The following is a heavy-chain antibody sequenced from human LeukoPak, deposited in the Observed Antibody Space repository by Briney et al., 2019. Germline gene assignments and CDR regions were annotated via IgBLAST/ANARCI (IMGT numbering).Heavy chain of an antibody. V-gene: IGHV3-15*05. CDR2: IKSKADGGTV. J-gene: IGHJ4*02. CDR1: GFIFSSYS. CDR3: TTDSGRYYDFWSGDYYYFDK. D-gene: IGHD3-3*01. Sequence: NPGGSLRLTCAASGFIFSSYSMNWVRQAPGKGLEWVGRIKSKADGGTVDYAAPVKGRFTISRDDSKNTVSLQMNNLKTEDTAVYYCTTDSGRYYDFWSGDYYYFDKWGQGTLVTVSS.